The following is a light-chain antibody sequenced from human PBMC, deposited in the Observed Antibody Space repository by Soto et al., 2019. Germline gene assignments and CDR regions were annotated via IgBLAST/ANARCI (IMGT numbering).Light chain of an antibody. CDR2: AAS. J-gene: IGKJ4*01. Sequence: MERTHSPSSVSASVGHGFTITCRASQDINRWLAWYQQKPGKAPNLLIYAASTLQGGVPPRFSGSGTGTDFTLTINRLQPEDFATYYCQQAKSFPLTLGGGTKVDIK. V-gene: IGKV1-12*01. CDR3: QQAKSFPLT. CDR1: QDINRW.